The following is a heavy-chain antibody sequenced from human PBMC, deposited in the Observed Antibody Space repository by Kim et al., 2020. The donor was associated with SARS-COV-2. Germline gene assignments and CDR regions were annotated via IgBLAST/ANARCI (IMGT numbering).Heavy chain of an antibody. CDR3: ARGGFLEWLPFPSFDY. V-gene: IGHV4-59*08. Sequence: SETLSLTCTVSGGSISSYYWSWIRQPPGKGLEWIGYIYYSGSTNYNPSLKSRVTISVDTSKNQFSLKLSSVTAADTAVYYCARGGFLEWLPFPSFDYWGQGTLVTVSS. D-gene: IGHD3-3*01. CDR1: GGSISSYY. CDR2: IYYSGST. J-gene: IGHJ4*02.